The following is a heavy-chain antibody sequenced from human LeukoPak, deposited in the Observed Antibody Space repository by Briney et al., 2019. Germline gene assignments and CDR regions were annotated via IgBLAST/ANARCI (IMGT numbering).Heavy chain of an antibody. CDR1: GGSFSRYY. V-gene: IGHV4-34*01. D-gene: IGHD6-13*01. J-gene: IGHJ5*02. Sequence: SETLSLTCAVYGGSFSRYYWTWIRQPPGKGLEWIGEINHSGSANYNPSLKSRVAISVDASKSQFSLRLSSVTAADTAVYYCARLTYSNNWYFRRGLDNWFDPWGQGTLVTVSS. CDR2: INHSGSA. CDR3: ARLTYSNNWYFRRGLDNWFDP.